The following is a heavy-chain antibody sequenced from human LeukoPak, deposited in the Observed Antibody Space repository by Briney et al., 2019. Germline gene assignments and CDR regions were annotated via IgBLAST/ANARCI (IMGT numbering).Heavy chain of an antibody. CDR2: VSGRDTST. V-gene: IGHV3-23*01. J-gene: IGHJ4*02. Sequence: GASLRLPCAASGFTFSNYAMSWVRQAPGKGLEWVSAVSGRDTSTYYADSVKGRFTISRDNSKNTLYLQMNSLRAEDTAIYYCAKWGDYDVLTGYYDSDYWGQGTLVTVSS. CDR3: AKWGDYDVLTGYYDSDY. D-gene: IGHD3-9*01. CDR1: GFTFSNYA.